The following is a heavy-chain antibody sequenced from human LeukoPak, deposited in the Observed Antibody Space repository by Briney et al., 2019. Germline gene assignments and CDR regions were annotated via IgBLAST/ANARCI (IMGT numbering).Heavy chain of an antibody. Sequence: GASVKVSCKASGYTFTTYAMNWVRQAPGQGLEWMGWINTNTGNPTYAQGFTGRFVFSLDTSVSTAYLQISSLKAEDTAVYYCAREGRDHRGEYRNFDLWGRGTLVTVSS. CDR3: AREGRDHRGEYRNFDL. CDR1: GYTFTTYA. D-gene: IGHD3-10*01. J-gene: IGHJ2*01. V-gene: IGHV7-4-1*02. CDR2: INTNTGNP.